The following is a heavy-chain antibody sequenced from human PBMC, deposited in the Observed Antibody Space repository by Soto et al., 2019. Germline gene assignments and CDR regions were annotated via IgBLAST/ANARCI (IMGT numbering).Heavy chain of an antibody. CDR1: GFTFSSYA. Sequence: GGSLRLSCAASGFTFSSYAMSWVRQAPGKGLEWVSAISGSGGSTYYADSVRGRFTISRDNSKNTLYLQMNSLRAEDTAVYYCAKDGTTVTQAEYFQHWGQGTLVTVSS. CDR3: AKDGTTVTQAEYFQH. J-gene: IGHJ1*01. CDR2: ISGSGGST. V-gene: IGHV3-23*01. D-gene: IGHD4-17*01.